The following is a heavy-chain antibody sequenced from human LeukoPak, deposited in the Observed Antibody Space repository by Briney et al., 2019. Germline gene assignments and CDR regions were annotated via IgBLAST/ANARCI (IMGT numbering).Heavy chain of an antibody. V-gene: IGHV4-34*01. CDR2: IYHSGST. J-gene: IGHJ6*02. Sequence: SETLSLTCAVYGGSFSGYYWSWIRQPPGKGLEWIGYIYHSGSTYYNPSLKSRVTISVDRSKNQFSLKLSSVTAADTAVYYCARGDPSGMDVWGQGTTVTVSS. CDR1: GGSFSGYY. CDR3: ARGDPSGMDV.